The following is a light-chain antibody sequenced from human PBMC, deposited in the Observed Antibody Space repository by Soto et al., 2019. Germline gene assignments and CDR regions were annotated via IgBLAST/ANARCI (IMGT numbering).Light chain of an antibody. CDR3: AASDDNLDAYV. Sequence: QSVLTQPPSVSGAPRQRVTISCSGSTPNIGKNAVNWYQQLPGKAPKLVIYHNDLLPSGVSDRFSGSKSGTSASLAISGLQSDDEADYNCAASDDNLDAYVFGTGTKVTVL. CDR1: TPNIGKNA. V-gene: IGLV1-36*01. CDR2: HND. J-gene: IGLJ1*01.